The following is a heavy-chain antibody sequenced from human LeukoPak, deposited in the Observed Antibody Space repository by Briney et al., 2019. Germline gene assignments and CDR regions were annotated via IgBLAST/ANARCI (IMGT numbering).Heavy chain of an antibody. J-gene: IGHJ4*02. CDR1: GFTFSNYA. CDR3: ARGRRDGYNLGY. D-gene: IGHD5-24*01. CDR2: IYSGGTT. V-gene: IGHV3-53*01. Sequence: GGSLRLSCAASGFTFSNYAMSWVRQAPGKGLEWVSVIYSGGTTYYADSVKGRFTISRDISKNTLSLQMNSLRAEDTAVYYCARGRRDGYNLGYWGQGTLVAVSS.